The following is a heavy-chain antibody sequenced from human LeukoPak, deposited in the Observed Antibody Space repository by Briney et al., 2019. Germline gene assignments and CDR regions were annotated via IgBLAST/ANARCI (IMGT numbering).Heavy chain of an antibody. Sequence: SVKVSCKASGGTSSNYAISWVRQAPGQGLEWMGAIIPIFGTANYAQKFQGRVTITADESTSTAYMELSSLRSEDTAVYYCARILSSSWYEYFHHWGQGTLVTVSS. V-gene: IGHV1-69*13. CDR3: ARILSSSWYEYFHH. CDR1: GGTSSNYA. D-gene: IGHD6-19*01. CDR2: IIPIFGTA. J-gene: IGHJ1*01.